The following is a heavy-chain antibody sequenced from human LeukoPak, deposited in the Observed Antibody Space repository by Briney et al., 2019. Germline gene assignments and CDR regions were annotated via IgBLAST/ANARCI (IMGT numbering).Heavy chain of an antibody. CDR3: AKDYRAHSGWYFGSDY. J-gene: IGHJ4*02. Sequence: QPGGSLRLSCEASGFTFNDYGMHWVRQAPGKGLEWVAHIRFDGSKTYYTDSVKGRLSISRDNSKNTLYLQMNGLRDEDTAMYYCAKDYRAHSGWYFGSDYWGQGTLVTVSS. D-gene: IGHD6-19*01. CDR1: GFTFNDYG. CDR2: IRFDGSKT. V-gene: IGHV3-30*02.